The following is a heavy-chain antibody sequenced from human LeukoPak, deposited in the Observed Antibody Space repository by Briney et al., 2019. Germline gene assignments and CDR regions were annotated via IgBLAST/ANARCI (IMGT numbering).Heavy chain of an antibody. D-gene: IGHD5-18*01. CDR2: ISGSGGST. CDR3: ARGNTAVLYFDY. V-gene: IGHV3-23*01. Sequence: GGSLRLSCAASGFTFSSYAMSWVRQAPGKGLEWVSAISGSGGSTYYADSVKGRFTISRDNSKNTLYLQMNSLRAEDTAVYHCARGNTAVLYFDYWGQGTLVTVSS. CDR1: GFTFSSYA. J-gene: IGHJ4*02.